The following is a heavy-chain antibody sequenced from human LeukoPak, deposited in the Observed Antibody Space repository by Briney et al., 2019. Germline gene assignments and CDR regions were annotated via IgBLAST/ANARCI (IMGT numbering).Heavy chain of an antibody. D-gene: IGHD3-22*01. CDR2: IHYNGNT. CDR3: ARGVGSGYPDY. Sequence: SETLSLICTVSGGSISSSSYYWGWIRQPPGKPLEWIAYIHYNGNTKSNPSLKSRVTISLATSKNQLSLKLTSVTAADTALYYCARGVGSGYPDYWGQGTLVTVSS. J-gene: IGHJ4*02. V-gene: IGHV4-61*05. CDR1: GGSISSSSYY.